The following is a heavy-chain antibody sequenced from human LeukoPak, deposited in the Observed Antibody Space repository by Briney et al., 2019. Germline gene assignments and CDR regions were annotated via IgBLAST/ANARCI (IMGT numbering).Heavy chain of an antibody. CDR3: AREGGDSSGPPDAFDI. CDR2: ISGSGGST. Sequence: GGSLRLSCAASGFTFSSYGMSWVRQAPGKGLEWVSAISGSGGSTYYADSVKGRFTISRDNSKNTLYLQMNSLRAEDTAVYYCAREGGDSSGPPDAFDIWGQGTMVTVSS. CDR1: GFTFSSYG. D-gene: IGHD3-22*01. J-gene: IGHJ3*02. V-gene: IGHV3-23*01.